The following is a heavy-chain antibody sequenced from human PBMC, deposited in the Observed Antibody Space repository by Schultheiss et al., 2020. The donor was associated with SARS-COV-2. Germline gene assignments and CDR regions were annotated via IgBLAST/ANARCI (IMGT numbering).Heavy chain of an antibody. Sequence: SETLSLTCTVSGVSISSGSNHWSWIRQALGKGLACFGDINNSGSTNSKPSLKSRVTISVDTSKNQFSLKLSSVTAADTAVYYCAREQWELGWFDPWGQGTLVTVSS. CDR2: INNSGST. V-gene: IGHV4-61*01. CDR1: GVSISSGSNH. J-gene: IGHJ5*02. D-gene: IGHD1-26*01. CDR3: AREQWELGWFDP.